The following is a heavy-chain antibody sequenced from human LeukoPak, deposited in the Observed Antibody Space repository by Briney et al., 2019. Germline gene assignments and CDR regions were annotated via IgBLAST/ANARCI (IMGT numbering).Heavy chain of an antibody. CDR3: ARVGSSGWWDLYY. CDR1: GCSISSYY. J-gene: IGHJ4*02. Sequence: PSETLSLTCTVSGCSISSYYRSWIRQPPGKGLEWIGDIYYSGSTNYNPALKSRVTISVEMSNSQFSLKLSSVPAADTAVDYCARVGSSGWWDLYYWGQGALVTVSS. CDR2: IYYSGST. D-gene: IGHD6-19*01. V-gene: IGHV4-59*01.